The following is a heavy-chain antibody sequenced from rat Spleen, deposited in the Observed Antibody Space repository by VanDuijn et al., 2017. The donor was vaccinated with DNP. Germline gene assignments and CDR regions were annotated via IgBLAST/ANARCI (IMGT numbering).Heavy chain of an antibody. V-gene: IGHV3-1*01. D-gene: IGHD1-12*02. J-gene: IGHJ4*01. CDR3: ARGGGYYYNYAMDA. CDR2: ISYSGST. CDR1: GYSITSHY. Sequence: EVQLQESGPGLVKPSQSLSLTCSVTGYSITSHYWGWIRKFPGNKMVYIGHISYSGSTHYNPSLKSRISITRDISKDQFFLQLNSVTAEDTATYYCARGGGYYYNYAMDAWGQGTSVTVSS.